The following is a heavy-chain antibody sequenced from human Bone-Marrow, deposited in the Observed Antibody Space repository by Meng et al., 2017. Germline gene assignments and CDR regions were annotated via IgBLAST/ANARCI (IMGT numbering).Heavy chain of an antibody. J-gene: IGHJ6*02. Sequence: GGSLRLSCAASGFTFSDYGISWVRQAPGQGLEWVALIWYDGSKKYYAESVKGRFTISRDNSKNTLFLQMNSLRAEDTAVYYCARDLGLYGSGNGMDVWGQGTTVTVSS. CDR2: IWYDGSKK. V-gene: IGHV3-33*01. CDR3: ARDLGLYGSGNGMDV. D-gene: IGHD3-10*01. CDR1: GFTFSDYG.